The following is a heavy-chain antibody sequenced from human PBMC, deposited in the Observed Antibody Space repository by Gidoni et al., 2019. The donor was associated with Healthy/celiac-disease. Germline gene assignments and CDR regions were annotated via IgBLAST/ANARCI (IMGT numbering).Heavy chain of an antibody. CDR1: GFTFSNAW. CDR2: IKSKTDGGTT. D-gene: IGHD6-13*01. V-gene: IGHV3-15*01. Sequence: EVQLVESGGGLVKPGGSLRLSCAASGFTFSNAWMSWVRQAPGKGLEWVGRIKSKTDGGTTDYAAPVKGRFTISRDDSKNTLYLQMNSLKTEDTAVYYCTTDLAAAGTLDVDAFDIWGQGTMVTVSS. CDR3: TTDLAAAGTLDVDAFDI. J-gene: IGHJ3*02.